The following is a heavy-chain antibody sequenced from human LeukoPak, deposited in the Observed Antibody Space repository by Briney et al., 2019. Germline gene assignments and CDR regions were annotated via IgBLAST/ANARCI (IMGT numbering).Heavy chain of an antibody. CDR2: IYYSGST. CDR3: ARGSSPSLPFDY. CDR1: GGSISSGGYY. V-gene: IGHV4-31*03. D-gene: IGHD6-6*01. Sequence: PSETLSLTCTVSGGSISSGGYYWSWIRQHPGKGLEWIGYIYYSGSTYYNPSLKSRVTISVDTSKNQFSLKLSSVTAADTAVYYCARGSSPSLPFDYWGQGTLVTVSS. J-gene: IGHJ4*02.